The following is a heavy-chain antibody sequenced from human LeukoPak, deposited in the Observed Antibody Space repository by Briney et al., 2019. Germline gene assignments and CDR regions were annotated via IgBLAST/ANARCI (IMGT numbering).Heavy chain of an antibody. CDR2: INHSGST. D-gene: IGHD2-2*01. V-gene: IGHV4-34*01. J-gene: IGHJ4*02. CDR3: ASGSTSHQFDY. Sequence: SETLSLICAVYGGSFSGYYWSWIRHPPGKGLEWIGEINHSGSTNYNPSLKSRVTISVDTSKNQFSLKLSSVTAADTAVYYCASGSTSHQFDYWGQGTLVTVSS. CDR1: GGSFSGYY.